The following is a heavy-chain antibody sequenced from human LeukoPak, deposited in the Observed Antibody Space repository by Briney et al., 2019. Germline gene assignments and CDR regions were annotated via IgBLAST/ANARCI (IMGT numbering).Heavy chain of an antibody. D-gene: IGHD3-22*01. Sequence: SETLSLTCTVSGASISSQYWGWIRQPPGKGLEWIGNFYYSGTNYNPSLRSRVTISVDTSKNQFSLKLSSVTAADTAVYYCARAPGLAWFDPWGQGTLVTVSS. CDR1: GASISSQY. J-gene: IGHJ5*02. CDR3: ARAPGLAWFDP. V-gene: IGHV4-59*08. CDR2: FYYSGT.